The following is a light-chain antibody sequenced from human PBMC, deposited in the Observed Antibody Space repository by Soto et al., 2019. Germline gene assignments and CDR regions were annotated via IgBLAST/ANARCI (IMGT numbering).Light chain of an antibody. CDR1: QSLNSY. CDR3: QQRRDWPLT. J-gene: IGKJ4*01. Sequence: EIVLTQSPATLSLSPGERATLSCRASQSLNSYLAWFQQRPGQAPGLLIYDASNRATGIPARFSGSGSGTDFTLTISSLEPEDFAVYYCQQRRDWPLTFGGGTRVEIK. V-gene: IGKV3-11*01. CDR2: DAS.